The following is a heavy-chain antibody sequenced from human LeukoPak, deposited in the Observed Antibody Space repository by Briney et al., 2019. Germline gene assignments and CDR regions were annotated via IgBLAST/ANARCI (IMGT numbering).Heavy chain of an antibody. CDR2: IMPLFGTA. Sequence: SVKVSCKTSGGTFNNSAISWVRQAPGQGLEWLGGIMPLFGTAGYAQKFQGRVTITKDESTRTVYLELTSLTSGDTAVYYCARDVHGDYESGWFDPWGQGTLVSVSS. V-gene: IGHV1-69*05. D-gene: IGHD4-17*01. CDR3: ARDVHGDYESGWFDP. CDR1: GGTFNNSA. J-gene: IGHJ5*02.